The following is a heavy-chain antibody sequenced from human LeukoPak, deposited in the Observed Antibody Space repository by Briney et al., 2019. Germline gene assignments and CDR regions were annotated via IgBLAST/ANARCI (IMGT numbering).Heavy chain of an antibody. J-gene: IGHJ4*02. V-gene: IGHV1-18*01. CDR3: ARVHYDILTGYSYFDY. CDR1: GYTFTSYG. D-gene: IGHD3-9*01. CDR2: ISAYNDNT. Sequence: ASVKVSCKASGYTFTSYGISWVRQAPGQGLEWMGGISAYNDNTNYAQKLQGRVTMTTDTSTSTAYMELRSLRSDDTAVYYCARVHYDILTGYSYFDYWGQGTLVTVSS.